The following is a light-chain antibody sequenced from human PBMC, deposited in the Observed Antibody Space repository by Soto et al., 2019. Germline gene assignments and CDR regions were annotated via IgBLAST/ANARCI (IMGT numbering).Light chain of an antibody. J-gene: IGKJ5*01. Sequence: EIVMTQSPATLSVSPGERATLSCRASQRLNHDLAWYQQKPGQPPRLLIYGASTRATGVPGRFSGSGSATEFTLTISSLESADFAVYYCQQYNNWPPESSYTFGQGTRLEIK. CDR2: GAS. CDR3: QQYNNWPPESSYT. CDR1: QRLNHD. V-gene: IGKV3-15*01.